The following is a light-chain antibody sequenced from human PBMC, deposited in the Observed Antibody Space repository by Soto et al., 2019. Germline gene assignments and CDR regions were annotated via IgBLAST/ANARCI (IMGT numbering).Light chain of an antibody. V-gene: IGKV1-5*01. CDR3: QQYNSYPYT. CDR2: DAS. J-gene: IGKJ2*01. Sequence: DIQMTQSPSTLSASVGDRVTITCRASQRISSWLGWYQQKPVKAPKLLIYDASSLESGVPSRFSGSGSGTEVTLTISSLQPDDFATYYCQQYNSYPYTLGQGTKLEIK. CDR1: QRISSW.